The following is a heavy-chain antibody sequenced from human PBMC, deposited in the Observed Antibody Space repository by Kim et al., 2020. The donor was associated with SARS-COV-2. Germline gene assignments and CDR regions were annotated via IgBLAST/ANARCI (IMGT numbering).Heavy chain of an antibody. Sequence: SETLSLTCLVSGGSISNHYWSWIRQPPGRGLEWLGYMYSSGAKNYHPSLKSRVTMSLDTSKNQFSLKLTSVTTEDTAVYYCARGLLAIPAALDYWGLG. CDR2: MYSSGAK. CDR1: GGSISNHY. D-gene: IGHD2-2*01. V-gene: IGHV4-4*09. CDR3: ARGLLAIPAALDY. J-gene: IGHJ4*02.